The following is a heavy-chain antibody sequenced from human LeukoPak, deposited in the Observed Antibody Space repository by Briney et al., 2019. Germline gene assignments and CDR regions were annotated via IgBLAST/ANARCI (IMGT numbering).Heavy chain of an antibody. Sequence: GGSLRLSCAASGFTFSSYAMSWVRQAPGNGLEWVSTINASGGSTYYADSVKGRFTISRDNSKNTLYLQMNSLRAEDTAVYYCAKDQVSTVTYHDYWGQGALVTVSS. CDR2: INASGGST. CDR3: AKDQVSTVTYHDY. CDR1: GFTFSSYA. V-gene: IGHV3-23*01. D-gene: IGHD4-17*01. J-gene: IGHJ4*02.